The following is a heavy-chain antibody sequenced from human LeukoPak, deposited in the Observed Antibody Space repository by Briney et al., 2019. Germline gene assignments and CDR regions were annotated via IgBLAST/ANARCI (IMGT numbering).Heavy chain of an antibody. J-gene: IGHJ1*01. CDR1: GFTFSSYA. CDR3: AKAPAGYSSCRDSPRLAEYFQH. V-gene: IGHV3-23*01. Sequence: GGSLRLSCAASGFTFSSYAMRWVRQAPGKALEWVSAISGSGGSIYYADSVKGRYTISRDNSKNTLYLQMNSLRAEDTAVYYCAKAPAGYSSCRDSPRLAEYFQHWGQGTLVTVSS. CDR2: ISGSGGSI. D-gene: IGHD6-19*01.